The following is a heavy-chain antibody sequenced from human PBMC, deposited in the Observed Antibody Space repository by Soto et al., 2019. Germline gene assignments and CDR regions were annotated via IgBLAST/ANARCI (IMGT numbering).Heavy chain of an antibody. D-gene: IGHD3-22*01. CDR1: RLNFPSDD. Sequence: VPVSSPVYRLNFPSDDIIWAGPTSRQGLGWRGWTSPYNGNTNYTQKLQGRVTMTTDTSTSTAYMELRSLRSDDTAVYYCARTKRDSSGYYPQKYYYYYGMDVWGQGTTVTVSS. CDR2: TSPYNGNT. CDR3: ARTKRDSSGYYPQKYYYYYGMDV. V-gene: IGHV1-18*01. J-gene: IGHJ6*02.